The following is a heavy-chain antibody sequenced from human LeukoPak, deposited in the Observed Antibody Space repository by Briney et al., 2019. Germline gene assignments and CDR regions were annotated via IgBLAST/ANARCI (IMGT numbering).Heavy chain of an antibody. CDR2: ISGSGGST. CDR1: GFTFSSYA. D-gene: IGHD2-21*02. CDR3: TTVRGCGGDCYYIDY. J-gene: IGHJ4*02. V-gene: IGHV3-23*01. Sequence: GGSLRLSCAASGFTFSSYAMSWVRQAPGKGLEWVSAISGSGGSTYYADSVKGRFTISRGNSKSTLFLQMNSLRAEDTAVYYCTTVRGCGGDCYYIDYWGQGTLVTVSS.